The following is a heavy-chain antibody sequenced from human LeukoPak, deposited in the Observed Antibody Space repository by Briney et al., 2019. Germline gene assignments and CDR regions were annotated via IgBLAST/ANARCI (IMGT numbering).Heavy chain of an antibody. CDR2: FDPEDGET. J-gene: IGHJ3*02. D-gene: IGHD1-26*01. V-gene: IGHV1-24*01. CDR3: ATERRWELRRRKEVDAFDI. CDR1: GYTLTELS. Sequence: VASVKVSCKVSGYTLTELSMHWVRQAPGKGLEWMGGFDPEDGETIYAQKFQGRVTMTEDTSTDTAYMELSSLRSEDTAVYYCATERRWELRRRKEVDAFDIWGQGTMVTVSS.